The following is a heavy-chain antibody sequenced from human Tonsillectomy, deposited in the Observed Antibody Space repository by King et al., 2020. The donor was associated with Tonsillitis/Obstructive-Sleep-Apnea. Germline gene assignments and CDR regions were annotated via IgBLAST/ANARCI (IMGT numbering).Heavy chain of an antibody. J-gene: IGHJ5*02. D-gene: IGHD2-2*01. V-gene: IGHV3-23*04. CDR3: ARPWGDMVVGGWFDP. CDR2: ISGSGGTT. Sequence: VQLVESGGGLVQPGGSLRLSCAASGFTFSSYAMSWVRQAPGKGLEWVSVISGSGGTTYYADSVKGRFTISRDNSKNTLYLQMNSLGAEDTAVYYWARPWGDMVVGGWFDPWGQGPWSPSPQ. CDR1: GFTFSSYA.